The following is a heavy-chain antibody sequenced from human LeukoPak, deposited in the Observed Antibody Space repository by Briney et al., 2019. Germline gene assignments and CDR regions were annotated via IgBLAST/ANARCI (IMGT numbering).Heavy chain of an antibody. CDR3: ARSTGYSYGYGYFDY. J-gene: IGHJ4*02. D-gene: IGHD5-18*01. Sequence: SETLSLTCTVSGGSISSYYWSWTRQPPGKGLEWIGYIHYSGSTNYNPSLKSRVNISVDTSKNQFSLKLSSVTAADTAVYYCARSTGYSYGYGYFDYWGQGTLVTVYS. CDR1: GGSISSYY. CDR2: IHYSGST. V-gene: IGHV4-59*01.